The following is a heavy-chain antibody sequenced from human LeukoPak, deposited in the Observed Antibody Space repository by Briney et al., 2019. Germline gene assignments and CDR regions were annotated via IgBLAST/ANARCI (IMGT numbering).Heavy chain of an antibody. CDR2: IVPIFGTA. Sequence: ASVKVSCKASGGTFSSYAISWVRQAPGQGLEWMGGIVPIFGTANYAQKFQGRVAITADKSTSTAYMELSSLRSEDTAVYYCARVSTGTLDYWGQGTLVTVSS. V-gene: IGHV1-69*06. CDR3: ARVSTGTLDY. J-gene: IGHJ4*02. CDR1: GGTFSSYA. D-gene: IGHD3-9*01.